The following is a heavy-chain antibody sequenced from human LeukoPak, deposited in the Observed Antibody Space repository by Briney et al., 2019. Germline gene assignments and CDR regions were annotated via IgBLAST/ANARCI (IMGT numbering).Heavy chain of an antibody. CDR3: ARKWLSNAFDI. CDR2: INWNGGRT. V-gene: IGHV3-20*04. Sequence: GGSLRLSCAASGFTFDDFGMSWVRQAPGKGLEWVSGINWNGGRTGYADSVKGRFTISRDNAKKSLYLQMNSLRAEDTALYYCARKWLSNAFDIWGQGTMVTVSS. D-gene: IGHD5-12*01. CDR1: GFTFDDFG. J-gene: IGHJ3*02.